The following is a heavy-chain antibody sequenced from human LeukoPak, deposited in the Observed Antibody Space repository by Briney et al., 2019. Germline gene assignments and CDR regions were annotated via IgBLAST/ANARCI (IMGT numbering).Heavy chain of an antibody. CDR2: ISPYNGNT. Sequence: ASVKVSCKTSGYTFSSYGFSWVRQAPGQGLEWMGWISPYNGNTHIAQKFQGRVTMTTDTSTSTAYMELRSLRSDDTAVYYCAREQSAGRYLQHWGQGTLVTVFS. D-gene: IGHD1-26*01. V-gene: IGHV1-18*01. CDR3: AREQSAGRYLQH. J-gene: IGHJ1*01. CDR1: GYTFSSYG.